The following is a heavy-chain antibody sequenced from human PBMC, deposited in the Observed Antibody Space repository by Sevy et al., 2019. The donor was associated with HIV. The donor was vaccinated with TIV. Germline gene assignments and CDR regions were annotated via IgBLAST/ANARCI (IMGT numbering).Heavy chain of an antibody. Sequence: GGSLRLSCAASGFTFSNAWMSWVRQAPGMGLEWVGRIKSKTDGGTTDYAAPVKGRFTISRDDSKNTLYLQMNSLKTEDTAVYYCFGSGSRDAFDIWGQRTMVTVSS. V-gene: IGHV3-15*01. D-gene: IGHD3-10*01. J-gene: IGHJ3*02. CDR1: GFTFSNAW. CDR2: IKSKTDGGTT. CDR3: FGSGSRDAFDI.